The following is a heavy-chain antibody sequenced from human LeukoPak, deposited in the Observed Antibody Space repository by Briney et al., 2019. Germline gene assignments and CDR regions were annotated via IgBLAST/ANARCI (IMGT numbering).Heavy chain of an antibody. D-gene: IGHD3-22*01. J-gene: IGHJ1*01. V-gene: IGHV1-24*01. CDR2: FDPEDGET. CDR1: GYTLTELS. Sequence: VASVKVSCKVSGYTLTELSMHWVRQAPGKGREGMGGFDPEDGETIYAQKFQGRVTMTEDTSTDTAYMELSSLRSEDTAVYYCATVRYYYDSSGYPMDYFQHWGQGTLVTVSS. CDR3: ATVRYYYDSSGYPMDYFQH.